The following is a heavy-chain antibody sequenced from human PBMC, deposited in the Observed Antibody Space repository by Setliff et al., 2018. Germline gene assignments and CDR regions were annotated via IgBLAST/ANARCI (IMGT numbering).Heavy chain of an antibody. J-gene: IGHJ4*02. CDR2: IWDDGGNK. CDR3: ARTCSGSGCYAGLES. Sequence: SCKASGYTFTNYHMHWVRQAPGKGLEWVAVIWDDGGNKYHADSVKGRFTISRDNSKNTLYLQMNSLRPEDTAVYYCARTCSGSGCYAGLESWGQGTPVTVSS. V-gene: IGHV3-33*01. D-gene: IGHD2-15*01. CDR1: GYTFTNYH.